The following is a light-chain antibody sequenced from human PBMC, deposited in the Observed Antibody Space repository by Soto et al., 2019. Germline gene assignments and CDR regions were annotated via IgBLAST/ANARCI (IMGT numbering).Light chain of an antibody. Sequence: QSALTQPRSVSGSPGQSVTISCTGTSSDVGAYNHVSWYQQHPGKAPKLMIYDVSKRPSGVPDRFSGSKSGNTASLTISGLQAEDEADYYCCSHAGSSVVFGTGTKVT. J-gene: IGLJ1*01. CDR1: SSDVGAYNH. CDR2: DVS. CDR3: CSHAGSSVV. V-gene: IGLV2-11*01.